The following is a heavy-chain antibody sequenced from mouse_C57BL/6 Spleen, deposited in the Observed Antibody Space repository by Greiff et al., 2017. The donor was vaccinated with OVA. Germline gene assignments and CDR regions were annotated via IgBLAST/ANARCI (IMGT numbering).Heavy chain of an antibody. Sequence: LQESGAELVKPGASVKLSCKASGYTFTEYTIHWVKQRSGQGLEWIGWFYPGSGSIKYNEKFKDKATLTADKSSSTVYMELSRLTSEGSAVYFCARHEEGYDGYKGAMDYWGQGTSVTVSS. CDR3: ARHEEGYDGYKGAMDY. V-gene: IGHV1-62-2*01. CDR2: FYPGSGSI. J-gene: IGHJ4*01. CDR1: GYTFTEYT. D-gene: IGHD2-3*01.